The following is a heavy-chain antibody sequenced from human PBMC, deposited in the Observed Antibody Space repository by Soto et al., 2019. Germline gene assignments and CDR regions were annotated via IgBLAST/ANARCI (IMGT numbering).Heavy chain of an antibody. CDR2: IYHSGST. CDR1: GGSISSGGYS. D-gene: IGHD2-15*01. Sequence: SSETLSLTCAVSGGSISSGGYSWSWIRQPPGKGLEWIGYIYHSGSTYYNPSLKSRVTISVDRSKNQFSLKLSSVTAADTAVYYCARAATPHYYGMDVWGQGTTVTVSS. V-gene: IGHV4-30-2*01. J-gene: IGHJ6*02. CDR3: ARAATPHYYGMDV.